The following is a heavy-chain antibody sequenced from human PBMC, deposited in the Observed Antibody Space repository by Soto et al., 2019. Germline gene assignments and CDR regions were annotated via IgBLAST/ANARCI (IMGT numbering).Heavy chain of an antibody. CDR1: GFTFRSYG. V-gene: IGHV3-30*18. Sequence: QVQLMESGGGVVQPGRSLRLSCAASGFTFRSYGMHWVRQAPGKGLEWVALISDDGNKKYYADSVKGRFTISRDNSKNTVYLQMNSLRAEDTAVYYCAKDDRRYGMDVWGQGTTVTVSS. J-gene: IGHJ6*02. CDR2: ISDDGNKK. CDR3: AKDDRRYGMDV.